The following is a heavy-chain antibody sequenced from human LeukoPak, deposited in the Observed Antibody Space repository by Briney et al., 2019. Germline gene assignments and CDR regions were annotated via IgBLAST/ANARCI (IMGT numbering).Heavy chain of an antibody. CDR1: GFTFSSYW. D-gene: IGHD6-19*01. V-gene: IGHV3-74*01. CDR2: INSDGSST. Sequence: GGSLRLSCAASGFTFSSYWMHWVLQAPGKGLLWVSRINSDGSSTSYADSVKGRFTISRDNAKNTLYLQMNSLRADDTAVYYCARALAVAGTGGFDPWGQGTLVTVSS. CDR3: ARALAVAGTGGFDP. J-gene: IGHJ5*02.